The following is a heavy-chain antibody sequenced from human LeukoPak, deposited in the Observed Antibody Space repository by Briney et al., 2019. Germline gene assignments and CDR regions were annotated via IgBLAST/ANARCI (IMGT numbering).Heavy chain of an antibody. CDR1: GYTFTSYD. CDR2: MNPNSGNT. J-gene: IGHJ6*03. V-gene: IGHV1-8*01. D-gene: IGHD4-17*01. Sequence: ASVKVSCKASGYTFTSYDINWVRQATGQGLEWMGWMNPNSGNTGYAQKFQGRVTMTRNTSISTAYMELSSLRSEDTAVYYCARGQIMTTVTTNYYYYMDVWGKGTTVTISS. CDR3: ARGQIMTTVTTNYYYYMDV.